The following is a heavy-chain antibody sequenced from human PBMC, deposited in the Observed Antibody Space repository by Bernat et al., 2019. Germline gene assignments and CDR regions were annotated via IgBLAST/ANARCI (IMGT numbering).Heavy chain of an antibody. CDR2: FSAYNGNT. Sequence: QVQLVQSGAEVKKPGASVKVSCKASGYTFTSYGISWVRQAPGQGLEWMGWFSAYNGNTNYAQKLQVRVTMTTDTSTGTASMELRSLRSDDTAVYYCARALYGDYVYYFDYWGQGTLVTVSS. D-gene: IGHD4-17*01. J-gene: IGHJ4*02. V-gene: IGHV1-18*01. CDR1: GYTFTSYG. CDR3: ARALYGDYVYYFDY.